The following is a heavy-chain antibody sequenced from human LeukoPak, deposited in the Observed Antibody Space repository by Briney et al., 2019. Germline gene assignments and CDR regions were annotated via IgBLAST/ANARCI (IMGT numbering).Heavy chain of an antibody. Sequence: SETLSLTCAVSGYSLSSGYYWGWIRQPPGKGLEWIGSIYHSGSTYYNPSLKSRVTISVDTSKNQFSLELSSVTAADTAVYYCARQPPRWELQYYYYYMDVWGKGTTVTVSS. CDR2: IYHSGST. D-gene: IGHD1-26*01. J-gene: IGHJ6*03. V-gene: IGHV4-38-2*01. CDR1: GYSLSSGYY. CDR3: ARQPPRWELQYYYYYMDV.